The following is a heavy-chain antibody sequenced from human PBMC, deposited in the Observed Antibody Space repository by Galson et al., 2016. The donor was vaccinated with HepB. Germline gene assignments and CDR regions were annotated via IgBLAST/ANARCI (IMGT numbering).Heavy chain of an antibody. CDR3: AAYDTGHFDY. Sequence: SLRLSCAASGFTFRSYGMHWVRQAPGKGLEWVAVIRYDGSNKYYGDPVKGRFTISRDNSKNTLYLQMNSLGPEDTAVYYCAAYDTGHFDYWGQGTVVAVSS. V-gene: IGHV3-33*01. J-gene: IGHJ4*02. CDR1: GFTFRSYG. CDR2: IRYDGSNK. D-gene: IGHD3-9*01.